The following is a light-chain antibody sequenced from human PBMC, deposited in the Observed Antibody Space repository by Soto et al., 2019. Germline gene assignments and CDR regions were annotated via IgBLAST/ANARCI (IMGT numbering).Light chain of an antibody. CDR2: GAS. Sequence: EIVLTQSPGTLSLSAGERATLSCRASQSVSSSYLAWYRQKPGQAPRLLIYGASTRATGILDRFSGSGSGTDFTLTISRLEPEDFAVYYCQQYGSSPRTFGQGTKVDI. CDR1: QSVSSSY. J-gene: IGKJ1*01. CDR3: QQYGSSPRT. V-gene: IGKV3-20*01.